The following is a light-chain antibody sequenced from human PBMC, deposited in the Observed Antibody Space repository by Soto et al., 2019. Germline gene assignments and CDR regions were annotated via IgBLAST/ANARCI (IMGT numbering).Light chain of an antibody. CDR1: QAFGNL. CDR3: QQSPGT. CDR2: GAF. V-gene: IGKV1-12*01. J-gene: IGKJ1*01. Sequence: DIQMTQSPSSVSASVGDRVIITCRASQAFGNLLAWYQQKRGKAPKLLIYGAFTRATGIPDRFIGSGSGTDFSLTISRLEPEDFAVYYCQQSPGTFGQGTKVEIK.